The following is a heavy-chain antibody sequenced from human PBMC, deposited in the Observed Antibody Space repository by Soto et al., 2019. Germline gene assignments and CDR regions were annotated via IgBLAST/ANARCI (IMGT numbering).Heavy chain of an antibody. J-gene: IGHJ1*01. CDR2: VYYSGAS. V-gene: IGHV4-39*01. D-gene: IGHD6-13*01. Sequence: SETLSLTCSVTDDSITSSSYYWGWIRQPPGKGLEWVARVYYSGASYYNPSLQSRVTISVDTSQNRFSLTLSSLTAADTAVEYGAKFAYSGYLQRCGQGSRVTVSS. CDR3: AKFAYSGYLQR. CDR1: DDSITSSSYY.